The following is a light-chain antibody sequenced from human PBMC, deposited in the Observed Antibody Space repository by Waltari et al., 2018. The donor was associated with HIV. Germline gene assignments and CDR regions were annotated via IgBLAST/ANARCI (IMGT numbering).Light chain of an antibody. V-gene: IGLV1-51*01. CDR2: DNN. Sequence: QSVLTQPPSVSAAPAQKAIIPFSGTRSTIWMNYVSWYQQLPGTAPKRLIYDNNQRPSGIPDRFSGSKSGASASLGITALQTGDEADYYCATWDSSLSGWVFGGGTKLTVL. CDR3: ATWDSSLSGWV. CDR1: RSTIWMNY. J-gene: IGLJ3*02.